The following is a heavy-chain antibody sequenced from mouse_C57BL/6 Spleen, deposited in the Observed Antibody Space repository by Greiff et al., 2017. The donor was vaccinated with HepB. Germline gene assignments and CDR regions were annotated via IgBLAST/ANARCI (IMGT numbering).Heavy chain of an antibody. D-gene: IGHD2-2*01. CDR1: GYSITSGYY. CDR3: ARVGDYGYLYAMDY. CDR2: ISYDGSN. J-gene: IGHJ4*01. Sequence: EVQRVESGPGLVKPSQSLSLTCSVTGYSITSGYYWNWIRQFPGNNLEWMGYISYDGSNNYNPSLKNRISITRDTSKNQFFLKLNSVTTEDTATYYCARVGDYGYLYAMDYWGQGTSVTVSS. V-gene: IGHV3-6*01.